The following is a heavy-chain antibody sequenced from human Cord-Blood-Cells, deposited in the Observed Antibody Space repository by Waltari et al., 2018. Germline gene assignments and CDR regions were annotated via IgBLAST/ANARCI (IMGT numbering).Heavy chain of an antibody. J-gene: IGHJ4*02. CDR1: GFTFSSYW. D-gene: IGHD1-1*01. CDR3: ARGGTTYLSPSGY. CDR2: IKQEGSEK. Sequence: EVQLVESGGGLVQPGGSLRLSCAASGFTFSSYWMRWVRQAPGKGLGGVPNIKQEGSEKNYVDLVRGRFTISRDNAKNSLYLQMNSLRAEDTAVYYCARGGTTYLSPSGYWGQGTLVTVSS. V-gene: IGHV3-7*01.